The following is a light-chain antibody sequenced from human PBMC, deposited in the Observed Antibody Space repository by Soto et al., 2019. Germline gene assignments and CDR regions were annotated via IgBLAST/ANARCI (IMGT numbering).Light chain of an antibody. CDR1: TSDVGGYNL. Sequence: QSVLTQAASVSVSPGQSITISCCGATSDVGGYNLVSWYQQHTAKAPKLLIYEGTPRPSAVSSRFSGSKSGNTASLTISGLQAEDEADYYCCSYASSSSYVFGTWTKVTVL. J-gene: IGLJ1*01. CDR3: CSYASSSSYV. CDR2: EGT. V-gene: IGLV2-23*01.